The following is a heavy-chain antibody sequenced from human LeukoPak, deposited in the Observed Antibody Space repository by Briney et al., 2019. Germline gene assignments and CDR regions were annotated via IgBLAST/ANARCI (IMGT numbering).Heavy chain of an antibody. Sequence: GRSLGLSCAASGFTLSNYPMHWVRQAPGKGLEWVAAIRNDGSSASYPDSVKGRFTISRENSKNTLYLQMNSLRAEDTAVYYCARGRGRVRSSTAVAGYFDSWGQGTLVIVYS. J-gene: IGHJ4*02. CDR3: ARGRGRVRSSTAVAGYFDS. D-gene: IGHD6-19*01. V-gene: IGHV3-33*01. CDR1: GFTLSNYP. CDR2: IRNDGSSA.